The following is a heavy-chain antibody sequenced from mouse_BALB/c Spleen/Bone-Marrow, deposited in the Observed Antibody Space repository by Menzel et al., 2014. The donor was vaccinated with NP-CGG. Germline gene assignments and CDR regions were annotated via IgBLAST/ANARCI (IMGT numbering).Heavy chain of an antibody. Sequence: VQLQQSGAELVKPGASVKLSCAASGFNIKDTYMHWVKQRPEQGLEWIGRIDPANGNTKYDPKFQGKATITADTSSNTAYLQLSSLTSEDTAVYYCARWEYYAIDYWGQGPPVTVSS. CDR2: IDPANGNT. CDR1: GFNIKDTY. J-gene: IGHJ4*01. CDR3: ARWEYYAIDY. D-gene: IGHD4-1*01. V-gene: IGHV14-3*02.